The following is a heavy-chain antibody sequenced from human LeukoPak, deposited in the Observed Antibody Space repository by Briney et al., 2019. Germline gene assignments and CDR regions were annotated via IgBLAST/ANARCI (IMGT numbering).Heavy chain of an antibody. V-gene: IGHV3-7*01. CDR2: INQDGSEK. Sequence: PGGSLRLSCAASKFTFSNYWMTWVRQAPGKGLEWVANINQDGSEKYYVDSVKGRFTISRDNDKNSLYLQMNSLGAEDTAVYYCARYLGTTGYDLLDPWGQGTLVTVSS. J-gene: IGHJ5*02. CDR1: KFTFSNYW. D-gene: IGHD5-12*01. CDR3: ARYLGTTGYDLLDP.